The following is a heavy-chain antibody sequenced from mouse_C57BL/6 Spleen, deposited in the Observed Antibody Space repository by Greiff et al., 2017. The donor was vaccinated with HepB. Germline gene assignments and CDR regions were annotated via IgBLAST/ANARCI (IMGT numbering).Heavy chain of an antibody. Sequence: QVHVKQPGAELVKPGASVKLSCKASGYTFTSYWMQWVKQRPGQGLEWIGEIDPSDSYTNYNQKFKGKATLTVDTSSSTAYMQLSSLTSEDSAVYYCARNDGSSPFAYWGQGTLVTVSA. CDR1: GYTFTSYW. D-gene: IGHD1-1*01. J-gene: IGHJ3*01. V-gene: IGHV1-50*01. CDR2: IDPSDSYT. CDR3: ARNDGSSPFAY.